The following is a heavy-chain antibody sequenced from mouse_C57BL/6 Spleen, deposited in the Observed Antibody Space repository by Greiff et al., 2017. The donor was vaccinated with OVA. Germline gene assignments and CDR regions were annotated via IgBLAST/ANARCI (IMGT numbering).Heavy chain of an antibody. CDR1: GYAFSSYW. V-gene: IGHV1-80*01. CDR2: IYPGDGDT. Sequence: VQLQQSGAELVKPGASVKISCKASGYAFSSYWMNWVKQRPGKGLEWIGQIYPGDGDTNYNGKFKGKATLTADKSSSTAYMQLSSLTSEDSAVYFCARRVDYGGVYYFDYWGQGTTLTVSS. D-gene: IGHD1-1*02. J-gene: IGHJ2*01. CDR3: ARRVDYGGVYYFDY.